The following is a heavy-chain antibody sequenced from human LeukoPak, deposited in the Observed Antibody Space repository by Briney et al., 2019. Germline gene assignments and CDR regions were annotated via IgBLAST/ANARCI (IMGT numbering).Heavy chain of an antibody. CDR3: ARAGRVVPAAKNAFDI. D-gene: IGHD2-2*01. J-gene: IGHJ3*02. Sequence: GGSLRLSCAASGFTFSSYSMNWVRQAPGKGLEWVSSISSSSSYIYYADSVKGRFNISRDNAKNSLYLQMNSLRAEDTAVYYCARAGRVVPAAKNAFDIWGQGTMVTVSS. V-gene: IGHV3-21*01. CDR2: ISSSSSYI. CDR1: GFTFSSYS.